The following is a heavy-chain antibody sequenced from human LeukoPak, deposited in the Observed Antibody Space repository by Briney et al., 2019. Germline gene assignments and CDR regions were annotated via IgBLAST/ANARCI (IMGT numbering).Heavy chain of an antibody. CDR1: GYTFTSYD. CDR3: ASGSSYDSSGRGFDY. Sequence: ASVNVSCKPSGYTFTSYDINWVRQATAQGLEWMGWMNPYSGKTGCAQKFEGRVTMTRNTYISKDYMELSSLRFDDTAVYYCASGSSYDSSGRGFDYWGQGTLVTVSS. CDR2: MNPYSGKT. J-gene: IGHJ4*02. V-gene: IGHV1-8*01. D-gene: IGHD3-22*01.